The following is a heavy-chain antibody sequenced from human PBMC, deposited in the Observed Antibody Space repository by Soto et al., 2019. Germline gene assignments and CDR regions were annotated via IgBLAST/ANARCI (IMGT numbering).Heavy chain of an antibody. CDR2: INHSGST. J-gene: IGHJ5*02. Sequence: SETLSLTCAVYGGSFSGYYWSWIRQPPGKGLEWIGEINHSGSTNYNPSLKSRVTISVDTSKNQFSLKLSSVTAADTAVYYCARRYYDILTGSVRAIDPWGQGTLVTVSS. CDR1: GGSFSGYY. D-gene: IGHD3-9*01. CDR3: ARRYYDILTGSVRAIDP. V-gene: IGHV4-34*01.